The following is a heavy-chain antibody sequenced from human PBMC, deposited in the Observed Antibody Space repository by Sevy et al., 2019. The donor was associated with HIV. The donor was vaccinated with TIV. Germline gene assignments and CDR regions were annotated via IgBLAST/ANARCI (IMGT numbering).Heavy chain of an antibody. D-gene: IGHD3-10*01. Sequence: ASVKVSCKASGYTFTSYDINWVRQATGQGLEWMGWMNPNIGNTGYAQKFQGRVTMTRNTSISTAYMELSSLRSEDTAVYYCARGKLWFGELGSYGMDVWGQGTTVTVSS. J-gene: IGHJ6*02. CDR2: MNPNIGNT. CDR1: GYTFTSYD. CDR3: ARGKLWFGELGSYGMDV. V-gene: IGHV1-8*01.